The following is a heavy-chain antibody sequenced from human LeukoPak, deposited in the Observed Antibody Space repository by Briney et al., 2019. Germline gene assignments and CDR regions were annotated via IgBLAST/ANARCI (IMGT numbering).Heavy chain of an antibody. J-gene: IGHJ4*02. CDR2: ISDSGRGT. CDR3: AKGQRWELPLDF. D-gene: IGHD2-15*01. V-gene: IGHV3-23*01. Sequence: GGSLRLSCAASGFTFSSYATTWVRQAPGKGLEWVSAISDSGRGTYYADSVKGRFTISRDVSKSTLYLQMNSLRAEDTALYYCAKGQRWELPLDFWGQGTLVTVSS. CDR1: GFTFSSYA.